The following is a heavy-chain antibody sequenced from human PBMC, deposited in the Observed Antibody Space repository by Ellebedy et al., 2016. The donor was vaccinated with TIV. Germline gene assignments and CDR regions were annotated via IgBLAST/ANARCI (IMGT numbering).Heavy chain of an antibody. CDR1: GFTFSGSA. V-gene: IGHV3-73*01. Sequence: GGSLRLSCAASGFTFSGSAIHWVRQASGKGLEWVGRIRSKAKNYATTYAASVKGRFTISRNDSNNTAYLQMNSLKTEDTAVYYCTSSFYSGTYSRDDFWGQGTLVTVSP. CDR3: TSSFYSGTYSRDDF. D-gene: IGHD3-10*01. CDR2: IRSKAKNYAT. J-gene: IGHJ4*02.